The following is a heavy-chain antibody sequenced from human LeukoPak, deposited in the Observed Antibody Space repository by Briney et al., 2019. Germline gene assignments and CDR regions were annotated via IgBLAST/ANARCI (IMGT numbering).Heavy chain of an antibody. Sequence: GGSLRLSCAASGFTFSSYSVNWVRQAPGKGLEWVSYISSSSGTIYYADSVKGRFTISRDNAKNSLYLQMNSLRAEDTAVYYCARDGSYSSSWYFDYWGQGTLVTVSS. D-gene: IGHD6-13*01. V-gene: IGHV3-48*04. CDR3: ARDGSYSSSWYFDY. CDR1: GFTFSSYS. J-gene: IGHJ4*02. CDR2: ISSSSGTI.